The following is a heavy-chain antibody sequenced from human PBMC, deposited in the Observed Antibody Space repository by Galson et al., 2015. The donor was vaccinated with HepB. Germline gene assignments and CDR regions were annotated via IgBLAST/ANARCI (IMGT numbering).Heavy chain of an antibody. CDR2: ISSDGNTK. D-gene: IGHD3-3*01. J-gene: IGHJ3*01. CDR1: GFTFSDYA. V-gene: IGHV3-30*04. CDR3: ARDFGNLGVPISAFDV. Sequence: SLRLSCAASGFTFSDYAIHWVRQAPGQGLEWVTMISSDGNTKYYTDSVKGRFSFSRDNVKNTVYLQMNSLRPEDTAVYFCARDFGNLGVPISAFDVWGQGTMVTASS.